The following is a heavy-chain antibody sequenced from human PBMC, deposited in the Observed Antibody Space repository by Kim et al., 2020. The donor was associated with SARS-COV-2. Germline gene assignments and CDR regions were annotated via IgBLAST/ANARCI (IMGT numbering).Heavy chain of an antibody. CDR1: GFTFSSYA. D-gene: IGHD3-22*01. Sequence: GGSLRLSCAASGFTFSSYAMHWVRQAPGKGLEWVAVISYDGSNKYYADSVKGRFTISRDNSKNTLYLQMNSLRAEDTAVYYCARVSRTMIAVGAFDIWGQGTMVTVSS. V-gene: IGHV3-30*04. J-gene: IGHJ3*02. CDR2: ISYDGSNK. CDR3: ARVSRTMIAVGAFDI.